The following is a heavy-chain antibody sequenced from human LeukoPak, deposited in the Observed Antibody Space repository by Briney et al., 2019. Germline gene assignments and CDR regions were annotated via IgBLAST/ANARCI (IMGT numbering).Heavy chain of an antibody. Sequence: GASVKVSCKASGGTFSSYAISWVRQAPGQGLEWMGGIIPIFGTANYAQKFQGRVTITADEPTSTAYMELSSLRSEDTAVYYCARAAELLWFGELAGHDAFDIWGQGTMVTVSS. J-gene: IGHJ3*02. V-gene: IGHV1-69*13. CDR1: GGTFSSYA. D-gene: IGHD3-10*01. CDR3: ARAAELLWFGELAGHDAFDI. CDR2: IIPIFGTA.